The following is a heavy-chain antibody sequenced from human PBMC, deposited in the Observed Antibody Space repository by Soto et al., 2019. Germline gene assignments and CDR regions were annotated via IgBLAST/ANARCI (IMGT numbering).Heavy chain of an antibody. J-gene: IGHJ4*02. CDR3: ARDVGWIQLWLPRGAFDY. CDR1: GYTFTSYG. CDR2: ISAYNGNT. V-gene: IGHV1-18*01. Sequence: QVQLVQSGAEVKKPGASVKVSCKASGYTFTSYGISWVRQAPGQGLEWMGWISAYNGNTNYAQKLQGRVTMTIDTPTSTAYMELRSLRSDDTAVYYCARDVGWIQLWLPRGAFDYWGQGTLVTVSS. D-gene: IGHD5-18*01.